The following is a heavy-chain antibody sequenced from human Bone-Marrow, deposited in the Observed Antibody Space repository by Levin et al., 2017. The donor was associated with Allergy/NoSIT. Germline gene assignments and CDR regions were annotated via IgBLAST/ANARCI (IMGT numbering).Heavy chain of an antibody. CDR3: ARERGVINLGIFGN. CDR2: INPNSGVT. V-gene: IGHV1-2*02. Sequence: VASVKVSCKASGYTFSDYYIDWVRQAPGQGLEWMGWINPNSGVTNSAQKFQGRVTMTRDTSISTIYMELSSLTSDDTAVYFCARERGVINLGIFGNWGQGTLVTVSS. CDR1: GYTFSDYY. D-gene: IGHD3-3*01. J-gene: IGHJ4*02.